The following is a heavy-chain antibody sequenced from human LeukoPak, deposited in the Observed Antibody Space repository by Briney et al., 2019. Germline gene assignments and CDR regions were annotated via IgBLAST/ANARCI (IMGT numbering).Heavy chain of an antibody. CDR2: ISSSSSTI. J-gene: IGHJ4*02. Sequence: GGSLRLSCGASGITFSSYSMNWVRQAPGKGLEWISYISSSSSTIYYADSVKGRFTISRDNAKNSLYLQMNSLRDEDTAVYYCVRDIVGASNGGDYWGQGTLVTVSS. V-gene: IGHV3-48*02. D-gene: IGHD1-26*01. CDR3: VRDIVGASNGGDY. CDR1: GITFSSYS.